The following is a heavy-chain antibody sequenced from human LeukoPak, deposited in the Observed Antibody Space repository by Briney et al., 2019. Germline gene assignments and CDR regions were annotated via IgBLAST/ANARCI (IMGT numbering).Heavy chain of an antibody. CDR2: INHRGDA. J-gene: IGHJ4*03. V-gene: IGHV4-34*01. CDR1: GGSFSSYY. CDR3: ARGPTISETGYFDS. Sequence: SETLSLTCAVYGGSFSSYYWSWIHQSPGKGLEWIAEINHRGDANYNASVKSRVTISVDTSKNQLSLKLTSLTAADTAVYFCARGPTISETGYFDSWGQGTLVTVSS. D-gene: IGHD1-1*01.